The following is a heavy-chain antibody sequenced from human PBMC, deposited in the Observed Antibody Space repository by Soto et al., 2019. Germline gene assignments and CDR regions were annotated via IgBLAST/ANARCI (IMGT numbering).Heavy chain of an antibody. V-gene: IGHV1-18*01. CDR3: ARDLTIVPATHPRLENYGMDV. D-gene: IGHD2-2*01. CDR2: ISPYNGHT. Sequence: QVQLVQSAGEVKKPGASVKVSCKASGYSFTSYGISWVRRAPGQGLEWMGWISPYNGHTQFVERFQGRVTMNTDTSKKTAYMELRNLRSDDTAHYYCARDLTIVPATHPRLENYGMDVWGQGTTVIVSS. J-gene: IGHJ6*02. CDR1: GYSFTSYG.